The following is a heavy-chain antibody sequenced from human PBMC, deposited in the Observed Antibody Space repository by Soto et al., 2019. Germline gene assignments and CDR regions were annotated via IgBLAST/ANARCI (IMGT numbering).Heavy chain of an antibody. CDR1: GGSISSGGYY. Sequence: SETLSLTCTVSGGSISSGGYYWSWIRQHPGKGLEWIGYIYYSGSTYYNPSLKSRVTISVDTSKNQFSLKLSSVTAADTAVYYCARPQRPSYGSGSGYGMDVWGQGTTVTVSS. V-gene: IGHV4-39*01. D-gene: IGHD3-10*01. CDR3: ARPQRPSYGSGSGYGMDV. CDR2: IYYSGST. J-gene: IGHJ6*02.